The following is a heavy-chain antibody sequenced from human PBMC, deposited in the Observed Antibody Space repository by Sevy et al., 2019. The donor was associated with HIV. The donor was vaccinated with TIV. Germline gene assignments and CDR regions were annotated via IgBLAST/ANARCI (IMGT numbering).Heavy chain of an antibody. V-gene: IGHV3-30*02. Sequence: GGSLRLSCAASGFIFKSYGMHWVRQAPGKGLEWVTFIRNDGSTKYYADSVRGRFTASRDNPKNTLYLQMNSLRPEDTAVYYCVKGPHPAVTTSYALDVWGRGTTVTVSS. D-gene: IGHD4-17*01. J-gene: IGHJ6*02. CDR1: GFIFKSYG. CDR3: VKGPHPAVTTSYALDV. CDR2: IRNDGSTK.